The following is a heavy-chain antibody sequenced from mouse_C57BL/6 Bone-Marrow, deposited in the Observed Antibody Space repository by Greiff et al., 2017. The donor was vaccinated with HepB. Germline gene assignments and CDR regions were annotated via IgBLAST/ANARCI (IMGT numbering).Heavy chain of an antibody. CDR2: IYPGNSDT. D-gene: IGHD2-5*01. J-gene: IGHJ2*01. CDR1: GYTFTSYW. CDR3: TRKSYYSNWAY. V-gene: IGHV1-5*01. Sequence: VQLQQSGTVLARPGASVKMSCKTSGYTFTSYWMHWVKQRPGQGLEWIGAIYPGNSDTSYNQKFKGKAKLTAVTSASTAYMELSSLTNEDSAIYYCTRKSYYSNWAYWGQGTTLTVSS.